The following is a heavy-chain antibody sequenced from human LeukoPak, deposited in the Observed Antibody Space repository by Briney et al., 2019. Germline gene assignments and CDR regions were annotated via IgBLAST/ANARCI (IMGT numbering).Heavy chain of an antibody. D-gene: IGHD5-12*01. CDR3: ARDGSGFDI. CDR1: GGSISSYS. Sequence: SETLSLTCTVSGGSISSYSWSWIRQPPGKGLEWIGYIYHSGSTYYNPSLKSRVTISVDRSKNQFSLKLSSVTAADTAVYYCARDGSGFDIWGQGTMVTVSS. V-gene: IGHV4-30-2*01. J-gene: IGHJ3*02. CDR2: IYHSGST.